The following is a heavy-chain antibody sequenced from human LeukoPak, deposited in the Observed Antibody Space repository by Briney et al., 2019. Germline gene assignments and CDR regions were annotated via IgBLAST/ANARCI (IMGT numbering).Heavy chain of an antibody. D-gene: IGHD4-17*01. CDR1: GFTFSSYW. V-gene: IGHV3-21*01. Sequence: GGSLRLSCAASGFTFSSYWMSWVRQAPGKGLEWVSSISSSSSYIYYADSVKGRFTISRDNAKNSLYLQMNSLRAEDTAVYYCARGFYGNWFDPWGQGTLVTVSS. CDR3: ARGFYGNWFDP. CDR2: ISSSSSYI. J-gene: IGHJ5*02.